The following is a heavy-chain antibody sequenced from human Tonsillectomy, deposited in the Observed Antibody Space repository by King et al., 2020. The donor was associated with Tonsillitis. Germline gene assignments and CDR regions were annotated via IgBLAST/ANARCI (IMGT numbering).Heavy chain of an antibody. CDR2: ISYDGSNK. Sequence: QVQLVESGGGVVQPGRSLRLSCAASGFIFSSYAMLWVRQAPGKGLEWVAVISYDGSNKYYADSVKGRFTISRDNSKNTLYLQMNSLRAEDTAVYYCAKGELELLSSFDYWGQGTLVTVSS. V-gene: IGHV3-30*18. J-gene: IGHJ4*02. D-gene: IGHD2-2*01. CDR3: AKGELELLSSFDY. CDR1: GFIFSSYA.